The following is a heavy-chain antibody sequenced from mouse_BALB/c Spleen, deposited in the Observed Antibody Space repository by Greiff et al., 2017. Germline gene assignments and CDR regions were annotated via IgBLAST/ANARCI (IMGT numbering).Heavy chain of an antibody. V-gene: IGHV2-2*02. CDR2: IWSGGST. CDR3: ARKKERLGQDYAMDY. CDR1: GFSLTSYG. Sequence: QVQLKESGPGLVQPSQSLSITCTVSGFSLTSYGVHWVRQSPGKGLEWLGVIWSGGSTDYNAAFISRLSISKDNSKSQVFFKMNSLQANDTAIYYCARKKERLGQDYAMDYWGQGTSVTVSS. D-gene: IGHD3-3*01. J-gene: IGHJ4*01.